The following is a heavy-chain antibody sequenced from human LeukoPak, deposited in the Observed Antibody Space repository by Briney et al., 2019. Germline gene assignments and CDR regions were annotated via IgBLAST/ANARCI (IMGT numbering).Heavy chain of an antibody. Sequence: PSETLSLTCTVSGGAISGYYWSWIRQPPGKGLEWIGYIFYSGTTNYNPSLKSRVTISVDMSQNQFSLKLSSVTAADTAVYYCARSGSGSGSYYNSAYYYYGMDVWGQGTTVTVSS. V-gene: IGHV4-59*01. CDR3: ARSGSGSGSYYNSAYYYYGMDV. CDR1: GGAISGYY. D-gene: IGHD3-10*01. J-gene: IGHJ6*02. CDR2: IFYSGTT.